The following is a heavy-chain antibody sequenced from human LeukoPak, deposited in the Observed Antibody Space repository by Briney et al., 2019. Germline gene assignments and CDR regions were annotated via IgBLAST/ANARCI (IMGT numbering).Heavy chain of an antibody. CDR1: GYSFISYY. J-gene: IGHJ5*02. CDR3: ARDLGYCSAGSCENWFDP. CDR2: INPSGGST. Sequence: ASVKVSFKASGYSFISYYMHWVRQAPGQGLQWMGIINPSGGSTTYAQNFQGRVTMTRDTSTSTVYMELSSLRSEDTALYYCARDLGYCSAGSCENWFDPWGQGTLVTVSS. V-gene: IGHV1-46*01. D-gene: IGHD2-15*01.